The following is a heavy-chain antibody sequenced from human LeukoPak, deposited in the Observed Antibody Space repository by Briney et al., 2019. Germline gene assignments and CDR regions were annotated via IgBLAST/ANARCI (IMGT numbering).Heavy chain of an antibody. J-gene: IGHJ4*02. Sequence: SETLSLTCTVSGGSISSYYWSWIRQSPGKGLEWIGYISYGETTNYNPSLKSRVTISVATSKNQFSLKLTSVTAADTAVYYCARGSGWNNYFDFWGQGTLVTVSS. CDR3: ARGSGWNNYFDF. CDR1: GGSISSYY. V-gene: IGHV4-59*08. CDR2: ISYGETT. D-gene: IGHD6-19*01.